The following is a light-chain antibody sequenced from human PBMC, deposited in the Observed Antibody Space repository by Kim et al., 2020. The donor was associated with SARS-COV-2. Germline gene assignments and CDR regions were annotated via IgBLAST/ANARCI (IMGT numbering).Light chain of an antibody. CDR2: RNN. CDR3: AAWDDSLSGWV. CDR1: SSNIGSNY. V-gene: IGLV1-47*01. J-gene: IGLJ3*02. Sequence: ELTQPPSASGTPGQRVTISCSGSSSNIGSNYVYWYQQLPVTAPKLLIYRNNQRPSGVPDRFSGSKSGTSASLAISGLRSEDEADYYCAAWDDSLSGWVFGGGTKLTVL.